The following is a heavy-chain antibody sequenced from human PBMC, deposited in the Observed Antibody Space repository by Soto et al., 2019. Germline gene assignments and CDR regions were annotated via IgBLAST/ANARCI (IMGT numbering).Heavy chain of an antibody. J-gene: IGHJ6*02. Sequence: GGSLRLSFAASGFPFISYGMHWVRPAPGNGLECVAVIWYDGSNKYYADSVKVRFTISRDNSKNTLYLQMNSLRAEDTAVYYCARESLGLPYYFYYCIDGWGQGTTVTVSS. D-gene: IGHD5-12*01. CDR1: GFPFISYG. CDR2: IWYDGSNK. CDR3: ARESLGLPYYFYYCIDG. V-gene: IGHV3-33*01.